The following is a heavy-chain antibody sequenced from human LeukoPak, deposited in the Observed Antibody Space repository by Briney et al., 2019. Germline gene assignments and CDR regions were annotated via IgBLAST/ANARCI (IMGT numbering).Heavy chain of an antibody. CDR2: IYHSGST. D-gene: IGHD2-15*01. J-gene: IGHJ6*03. V-gene: IGHV4-38-2*02. CDR3: ARGYCSGGSCYSYYHYNYMDV. CDR1: GGSVSSDYY. Sequence: SETLSLTCTVSGGSVSSDYYWGWIRQPPGKGLEWIGTIYHSGSTYYNPSLKSRVTISVDTSKNQFSLKLSSVTAADTAVYYCARGYCSGGSCYSYYHYNYMDVWGKGTTVTVSS.